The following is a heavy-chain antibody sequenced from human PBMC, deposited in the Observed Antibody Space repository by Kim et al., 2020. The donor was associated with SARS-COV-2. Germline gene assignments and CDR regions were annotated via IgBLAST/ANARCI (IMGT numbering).Heavy chain of an antibody. Sequence: KFQGRVTITADESTSTAYMELSSLRSEDTAVYYCARAPSTAAGTDYGMDVWGQGTTVTVSS. CDR3: ARAPSTAAGTDYGMDV. J-gene: IGHJ6*02. V-gene: IGHV1-69*01. D-gene: IGHD6-13*01.